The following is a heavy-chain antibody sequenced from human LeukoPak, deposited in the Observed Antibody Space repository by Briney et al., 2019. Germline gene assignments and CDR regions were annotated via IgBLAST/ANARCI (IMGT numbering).Heavy chain of an antibody. CDR3: ARGPAPRFDP. V-gene: IGHV4-59*12. CDR1: GASISGYF. D-gene: IGHD2-2*01. CDR2: ISSSGNT. J-gene: IGHJ5*02. Sequence: SETLSLTCTVSGASISGYFWSWIRQPPGKGLEWIGYISSSGNTNYNPSLKSRVTISVDTSKNQFSLKLSSVTAADTAVYYCARGPAPRFDPWGQGTLVTVSS.